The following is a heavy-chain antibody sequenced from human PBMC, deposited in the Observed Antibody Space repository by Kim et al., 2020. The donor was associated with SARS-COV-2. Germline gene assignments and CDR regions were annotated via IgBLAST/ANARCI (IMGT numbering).Heavy chain of an antibody. D-gene: IGHD3-10*01. Sequence: GGSLRLSCAASGFTFSSYGMHWVRQSPGKGLEWVAVISSDGTNEYYTDSMKGRFTVSRDNSKNTLFLQLNSLRAEDTAVYYCAKNLLLWFGESFYYGMDV. CDR2: ISSDGTNE. CDR1: GFTFSSYG. J-gene: IGHJ6*01. CDR3: AKNLLLWFGESFYYGMDV. V-gene: IGHV3-30*18.